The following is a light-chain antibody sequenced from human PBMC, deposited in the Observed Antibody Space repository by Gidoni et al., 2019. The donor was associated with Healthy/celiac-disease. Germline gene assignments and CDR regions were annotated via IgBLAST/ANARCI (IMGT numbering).Light chain of an antibody. CDR1: KLGDKY. Sequence: SYELTQPPSVSVCPGQTASITCYGDKLGDKYSCWYQKKPGQLPVLVIYQDSKRPSGIPERFSGSNSGNTATLTISGTQAMDEADYYCQAWDSSTVVFGGGTKLTV. CDR2: QDS. CDR3: QAWDSSTVV. V-gene: IGLV3-1*01. J-gene: IGLJ2*01.